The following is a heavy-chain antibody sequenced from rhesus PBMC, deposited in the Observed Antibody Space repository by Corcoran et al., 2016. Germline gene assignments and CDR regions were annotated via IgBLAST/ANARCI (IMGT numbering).Heavy chain of an antibody. D-gene: IGHD6-31*01. V-gene: IGHV4-147*01. CDR3: ARVEAAAGSVYFDY. CDR2: IHASSVST. CDR1: GGSISSNY. J-gene: IGHJ4*01. Sequence: QVRLQESGPGLVKPSEPLSLTCAVSGGSISSNYWRWLRQPPGRGLEWIGYIHASSVSTYNNPSIRSLVRISTDTSKNQFALKLGDVTAAEKAVYYCARVEAAAGSVYFDYWGQGVLVTVSS.